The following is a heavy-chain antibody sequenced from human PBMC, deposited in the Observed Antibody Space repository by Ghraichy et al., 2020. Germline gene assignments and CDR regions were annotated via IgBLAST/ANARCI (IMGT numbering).Heavy chain of an antibody. CDR2: ISAYRGDT. J-gene: IGHJ4*02. CDR3: ARDEDGYTTGWYNLDY. CDR1: GYTFNSFG. V-gene: IGHV1-18*04. D-gene: IGHD6-19*01. Sequence: ASVKVSCKASGYTFNSFGISWVRQAPGHGLEWMGWISAYRGDTNYANNLRDRITLTTDTSTSTAYMELSSLKPEDTAVYFCARDEDGYTTGWYNLDYWGQGTLVTVSS.